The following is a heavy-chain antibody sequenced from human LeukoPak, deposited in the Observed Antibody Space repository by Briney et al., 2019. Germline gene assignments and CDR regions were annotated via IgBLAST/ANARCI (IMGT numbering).Heavy chain of an antibody. CDR1: GFTFSSYA. V-gene: IGHV3-23*01. D-gene: IGHD3-22*01. CDR2: ISGSGGST. CDR3: ARAAYDSSGYLTL. Sequence: GGSLRLSCAASGFTFSSYAMSWVRQAPGKGLEWVSAISGSGGSTYYADSVKGRFTISRDNSKNTLFLQMNSLRAEDTAVYYCARAAYDSSGYLTLWGQGTLVTVSS. J-gene: IGHJ4*02.